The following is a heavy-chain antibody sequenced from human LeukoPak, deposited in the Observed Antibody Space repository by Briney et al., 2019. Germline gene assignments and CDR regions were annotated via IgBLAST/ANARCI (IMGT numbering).Heavy chain of an antibody. CDR1: GYTFTGYY. CDR2: INPNSGGT. J-gene: IGHJ3*02. Sequence: GASVKLSCKASGYTFTGYYMHWVRQAPGQGLEWMGWINPNSGGTNYAQRFQGRVTMTRDTSISTAYIELSRLRSDDTAVYYCAKGIVPPGRGGDAFDISGARAMVTVSS. D-gene: IGHD1-26*01. V-gene: IGHV1-2*02. CDR3: AKGIVPPGRGGDAFDI.